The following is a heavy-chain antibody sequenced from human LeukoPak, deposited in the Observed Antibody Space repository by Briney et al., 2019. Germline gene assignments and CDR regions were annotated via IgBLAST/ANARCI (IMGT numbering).Heavy chain of an antibody. CDR1: GYTLTELS. J-gene: IGHJ4*02. CDR3: ATDHPTTVTTALDY. V-gene: IGHV1-24*01. D-gene: IGHD4-17*01. Sequence: ASVKASCKVSGYTLTELSMHWVRQAPGKGLEWMGGFDPEDGETIYAQKFQGRVTMTEDTSTDTAYMELSSLRSEDTAVYYCATDHPTTVTTALDYWGQGTLVTVSS. CDR2: FDPEDGET.